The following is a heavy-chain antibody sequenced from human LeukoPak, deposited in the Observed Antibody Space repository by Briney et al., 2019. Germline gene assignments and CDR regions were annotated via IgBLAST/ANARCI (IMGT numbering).Heavy chain of an antibody. CDR2: ISYDGSNK. V-gene: IGHV3-30-3*01. D-gene: IGHD7-27*01. Sequence: PTGGSLRLSCAASGFTFSSYAMHWVRQAPGKGLEWVAVISYDGSNKYYADSVKGRFTISRDNAKNSLYLQMNSLRAEDTAVYYCARASGDGPLFDYWGQGTLVTVSS. J-gene: IGHJ4*02. CDR3: ARASGDGPLFDY. CDR1: GFTFSSYA.